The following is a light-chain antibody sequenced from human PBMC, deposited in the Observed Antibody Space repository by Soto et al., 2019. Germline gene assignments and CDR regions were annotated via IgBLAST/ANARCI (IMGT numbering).Light chain of an antibody. CDR1: QSVSSTF. CDR3: QQFDSSVT. J-gene: IGKJ1*01. V-gene: IGKV3-20*01. Sequence: EIVLTQSPGSLSLSPGERATLSCRASQSVSSTFFAWYQQRPGQAPRLLMYGASSSATGIPERFSGSGSGTDFTLTISSLEPEDFAVYYCQQFDSSVTFGQGTKVEIK. CDR2: GAS.